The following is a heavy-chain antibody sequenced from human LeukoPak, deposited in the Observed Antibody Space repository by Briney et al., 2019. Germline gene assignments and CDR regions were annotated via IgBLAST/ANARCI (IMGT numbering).Heavy chain of an antibody. J-gene: IGHJ5*02. Sequence: SETLSLTCTVSGGSISSYYWSWIRQPPGKGLEWIGYIYTSGSTNYNPSLKSRVTISVDTSKNQFSLKLSSVTAADTAVYYCARRVVDVVVPAAIGSYWFDPWGQGILVTVSS. D-gene: IGHD2-2*01. CDR3: ARRVVDVVVPAAIGSYWFDP. CDR2: IYTSGST. V-gene: IGHV4-4*09. CDR1: GGSISSYY.